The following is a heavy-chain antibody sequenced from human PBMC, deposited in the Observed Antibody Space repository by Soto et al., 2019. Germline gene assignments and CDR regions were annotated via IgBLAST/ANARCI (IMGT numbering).Heavy chain of an antibody. V-gene: IGHV1-69*04. D-gene: IGHD2-2*01. CDR3: ARDLTDIVVVPAAMDYYYYMDV. Sequence: SVKVSCKASGGTFSSYTISWVRQAPGQGLEWMGRIIPILGIANYAQKFQGRVTITADKSTSTAYMELSSLRSEDTAVYYCARDLTDIVVVPAAMDYYYYMDVWGKGTTVTVSS. J-gene: IGHJ6*03. CDR2: IIPILGIA. CDR1: GGTFSSYT.